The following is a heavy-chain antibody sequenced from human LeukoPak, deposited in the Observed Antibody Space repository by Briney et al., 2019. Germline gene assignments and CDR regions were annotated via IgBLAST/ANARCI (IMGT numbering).Heavy chain of an antibody. CDR3: ARERGHLDY. Sequence: GGSLRLSCVVSGFTVSSNYVSWFRQAPGKGLEWVSVIYSGGSTYYADSVKGRFTISRDNSKNTLYLQMNSLRAEDTAVYYCARERGHLDYWGQGTLVTVSS. J-gene: IGHJ4*02. CDR1: GFTVSSNY. CDR2: IYSGGST. D-gene: IGHD6-25*01. V-gene: IGHV3-66*01.